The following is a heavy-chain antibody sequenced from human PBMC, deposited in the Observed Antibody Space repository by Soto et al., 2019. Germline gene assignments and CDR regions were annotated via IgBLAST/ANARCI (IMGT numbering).Heavy chain of an antibody. V-gene: IGHV4-59*08. CDR2: IYYSGST. D-gene: IGHD4-17*01. CDR3: ARVPVGGTVTTTYYYYYYMDV. J-gene: IGHJ6*03. Sequence: SETLSLTCTVSGGSISSYYWSWIRQPPGKGLEWIGYIYYSGSTNYNPSLKSRVTISVDTSKNQFSLKLSSVTAADTAVYYCARVPVGGTVTTTYYYYYYMDVWGKGTTVTVSS. CDR1: GGSISSYY.